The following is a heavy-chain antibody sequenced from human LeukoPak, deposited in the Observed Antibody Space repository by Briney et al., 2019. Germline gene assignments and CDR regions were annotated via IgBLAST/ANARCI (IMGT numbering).Heavy chain of an antibody. Sequence: GASVKVSCKASGYTFTSYYMHWVRQAPGQGLEWMGIINPSGGSTSYAQKSQGRVTMTRDTSTSTVYMELSSLRSEDTAVYYCARGSRIDYDILTGYYPAGGQLDYWGQGTLVTVSS. CDR2: INPSGGST. D-gene: IGHD3-9*01. CDR1: GYTFTSYY. J-gene: IGHJ4*02. CDR3: ARGSRIDYDILTGYYPAGGQLDY. V-gene: IGHV1-46*01.